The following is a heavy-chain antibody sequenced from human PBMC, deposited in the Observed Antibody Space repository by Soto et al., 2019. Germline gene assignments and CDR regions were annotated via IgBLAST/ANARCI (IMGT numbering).Heavy chain of an antibody. CDR1: GYTFTEYY. CDR2: INPNSGGT. J-gene: IGHJ6*02. Sequence: ASVKVSCKASGYTFTEYYMHWVRQAPGQGLEWMGWINPNSGGTNYAQKIQGRVTMTRDTSISTAYMELNRLRSNDTAGYSRASDQSPAGWWLRKDVWVQGDTV. D-gene: IGHD2-15*01. CDR3: ASDQSPAGWWLRKDV. V-gene: IGHV1-2*02.